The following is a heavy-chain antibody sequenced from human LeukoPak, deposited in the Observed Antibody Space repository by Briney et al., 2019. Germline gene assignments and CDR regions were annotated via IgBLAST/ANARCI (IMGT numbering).Heavy chain of an antibody. V-gene: IGHV4-59*01. CDR2: IYYSGST. J-gene: IGHJ4*02. D-gene: IGHD6-13*01. CDR3: ARGLMMAVAGRGEFHY. Sequence: SETLSLTCIVSGGSISSYYWSWIRQPPGKGLAWIGYIYYSGSTNYNPSLKSRVTISVDTSKNQFSLKLSSVTAADTAVYYCARGLMMAVAGRGEFHYWGQGTLVTVSS. CDR1: GGSISSYY.